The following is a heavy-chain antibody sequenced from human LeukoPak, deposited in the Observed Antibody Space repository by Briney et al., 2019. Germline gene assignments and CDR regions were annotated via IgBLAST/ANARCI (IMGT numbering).Heavy chain of an antibody. CDR2: IRYDGRNK. V-gene: IGHV3-30*02. J-gene: IGHJ4*02. D-gene: IGHD4-17*01. Sequence: GGSLRLSCAASGFTFSTYGMHWVRQAPGKGLEWVVFIRYDGRNKYYADSVKGRFTISRDNSKNTLCLQMNSLRAEDTAVYYCAKEIWPTVTTPGHTHFDYWGQGTLVTVSS. CDR3: AKEIWPTVTTPGHTHFDY. CDR1: GFTFSTYG.